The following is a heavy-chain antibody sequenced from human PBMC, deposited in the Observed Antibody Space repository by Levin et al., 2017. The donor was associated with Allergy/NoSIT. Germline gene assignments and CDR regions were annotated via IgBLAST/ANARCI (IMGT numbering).Heavy chain of an antibody. D-gene: IGHD3-10*01. Sequence: ASVKVSCKASGYTFTGYYMHWVRQAPGQGLEWMGWINPNSGGTNYAQKFQGRVTMTRDTSISTAYMELSRLRSDDTAVYYCAILWFGELLSDYLSAPYWGQGTLVTVSS. CDR2: INPNSGGT. CDR3: AILWFGELLSDYLSAPY. J-gene: IGHJ4*02. CDR1: GYTFTGYY. V-gene: IGHV1-2*02.